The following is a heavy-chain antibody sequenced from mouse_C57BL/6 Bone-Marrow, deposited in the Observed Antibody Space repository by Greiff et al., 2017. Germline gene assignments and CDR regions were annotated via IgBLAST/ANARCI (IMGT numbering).Heavy chain of an antibody. CDR1: GFSLTSYG. D-gene: IGHD1-1*01. J-gene: IGHJ4*01. CDR2: IWGGGST. V-gene: IGHV2-9*01. Sequence: QVQLQQSGPGLVAPSQSLSITCTVSGFSLTSYGVDWVRQPPGKGLEWLGVIWGGGSTNCNSAPMFRLSISKDNSKSQVILKMNSLQTDDTAMYCSATHYDVSSSYYAMDYGGRGTSVTVSS. CDR3: ATHYDVSSSYYAMDY.